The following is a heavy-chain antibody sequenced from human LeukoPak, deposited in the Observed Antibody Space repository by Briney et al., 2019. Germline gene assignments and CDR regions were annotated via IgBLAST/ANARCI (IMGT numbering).Heavy chain of an antibody. J-gene: IGHJ6*03. CDR2: IYSSGST. V-gene: IGHV4-4*07. D-gene: IGHD6-13*01. Sequence: SETLSLTCTVSGGSISNYYWSWIRQPAGKGLEWIGRIYSSGSTIYNPSLKSRVTMSVDTSKNQFSLKLSSVTAADTAVYFCARAGIAAQGSYYYYYMDVWGKGTTVTVSS. CDR3: ARAGIAAQGSYYYYYMDV. CDR1: GGSISNYY.